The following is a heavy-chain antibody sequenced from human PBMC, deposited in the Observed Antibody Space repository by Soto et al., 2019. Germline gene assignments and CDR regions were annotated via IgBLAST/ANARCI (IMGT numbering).Heavy chain of an antibody. V-gene: IGHV4-59*01. CDR2: IYYSGST. CDR1: GGSISSYY. J-gene: IGHJ4*02. CDR3: ARYERNSFDY. Sequence: SGTLSLTCTVSGGSISSYYWSWIRQPPGKGLEWIGYIYYSGSTNYNPSLKSRVTISVDTSKNKLYMKLSSVTAADTAVYYCARYERNSFDYWGKGTIVTVS. D-gene: IGHD3-3*01.